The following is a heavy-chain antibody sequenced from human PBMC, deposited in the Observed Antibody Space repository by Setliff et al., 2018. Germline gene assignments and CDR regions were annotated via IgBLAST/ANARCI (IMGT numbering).Heavy chain of an antibody. CDR3: ARRDSTGYYGYSFDF. Sequence: PSETLSLTCTVSGDSISRSTYYWGWIRQSPGKGLDWIGTVDHSGNTFYNPSLKSRVTISVDTSKNQLSLELASVTAADTAVYYCARRDSTGYYGYSFDFWGHGTLVTV. D-gene: IGHD3-22*01. CDR2: VDHSGNT. CDR1: GDSISRSTYY. V-gene: IGHV4-39*01. J-gene: IGHJ4*01.